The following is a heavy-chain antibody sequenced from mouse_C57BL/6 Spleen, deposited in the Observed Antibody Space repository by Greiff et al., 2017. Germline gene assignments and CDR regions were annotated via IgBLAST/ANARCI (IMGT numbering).Heavy chain of an antibody. CDR3: ARQDSNGFAY. CDR1: GYTFTDYY. J-gene: IGHJ3*01. V-gene: IGHV1-26*01. CDR2: INPNNGGT. D-gene: IGHD2-5*01. Sequence: EVQLQQSGPELVKPGASVQISCKASGYTFTDYYMNWVKQSHGKSLEWIGDINPNNGGTSYNQKFKGKATLTVDKSSSTAYMELRSLTSEDSAVYYCARQDSNGFAYWGQGTLVTVSA.